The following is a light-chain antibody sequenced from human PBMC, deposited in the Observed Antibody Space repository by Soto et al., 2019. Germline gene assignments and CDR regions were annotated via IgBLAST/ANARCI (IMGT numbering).Light chain of an antibody. V-gene: IGKV1-27*01. CDR1: QGISNY. J-gene: IGKJ4*01. Sequence: DIQMTQSPSSLSASVGDRVTITCRASQGISNYLAWYQQKPGKVPKLLIYAASTLQSGVPSRFSGSESGTDFNSTISSLQPEDVATYYCQKYNRAPNTLGGGTKVEIK. CDR3: QKYNRAPNT. CDR2: AAS.